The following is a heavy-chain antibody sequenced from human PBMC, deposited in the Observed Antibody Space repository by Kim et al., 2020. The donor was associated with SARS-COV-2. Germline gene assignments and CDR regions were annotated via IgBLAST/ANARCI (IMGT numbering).Heavy chain of an antibody. Sequence: YYNPSLKGRVTISVDTSKNQFSLKLSSVTAADTAVYYCARLRMFWYFDYWGQGTLVTVSS. J-gene: IGHJ4*02. D-gene: IGHD3-9*01. V-gene: IGHV4-39*01. CDR3: ARLRMFWYFDY.